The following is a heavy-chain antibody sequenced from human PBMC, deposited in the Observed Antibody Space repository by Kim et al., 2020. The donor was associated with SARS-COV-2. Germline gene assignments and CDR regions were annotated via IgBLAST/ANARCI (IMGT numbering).Heavy chain of an antibody. V-gene: IGHV4-59*01. CDR3: ARVLEQQLPYFDY. Sequence: YNPSLKSRVTISVDTSKNQFSLKLSSVTAADTAVYYCARVLEQQLPYFDYWGQGTLVTVSS. D-gene: IGHD6-13*01. J-gene: IGHJ4*02.